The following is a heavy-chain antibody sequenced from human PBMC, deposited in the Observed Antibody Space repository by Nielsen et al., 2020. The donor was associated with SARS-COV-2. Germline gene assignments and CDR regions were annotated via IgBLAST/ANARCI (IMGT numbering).Heavy chain of an antibody. J-gene: IGHJ6*02. CDR3: ARDGALAIFGVVIHYYYYGMDV. CDR2: INPSGGST. D-gene: IGHD3-3*01. CDR1: GYTFTSYY. Sequence: ASVKVSCKASGYTFTSYYMHWVRQAPGQGLEWMGIINPSGGSTSYAQKFQGRVTMTRDTSTSTVYMELSRLRSDDTAVYYCARDGALAIFGVVIHYYYYGMDVWGQGTTVTVSS. V-gene: IGHV1-46*01.